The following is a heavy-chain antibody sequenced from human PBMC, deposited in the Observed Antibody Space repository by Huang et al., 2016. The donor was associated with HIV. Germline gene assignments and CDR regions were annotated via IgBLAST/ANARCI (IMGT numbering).Heavy chain of an antibody. D-gene: IGHD2-21*01. J-gene: IGHJ4*02. Sequence: QVRLVQSGPEVKQTGASVKVSCKTSGYPFADYYIHWVRQAPGHGLEWVGWITPNTGDTNYGENFQGRVTMTTVTSIRTVYMEVASLKSDDAAVYYCATDGVGGCDGGTCFPHWGQGTLVAVSS. CDR2: ITPNTGDT. CDR1: GYPFADYY. V-gene: IGHV1-2*02. CDR3: ATDGVGGCDGGTCFPH.